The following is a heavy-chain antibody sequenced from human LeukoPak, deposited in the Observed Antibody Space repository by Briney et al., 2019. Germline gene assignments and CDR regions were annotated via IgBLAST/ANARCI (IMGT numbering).Heavy chain of an antibody. V-gene: IGHV4-59*01. CDR3: ARLDTYSSSSSAVRYNWFDP. J-gene: IGHJ5*02. D-gene: IGHD6-6*01. CDR2: IYYSGST. CDR1: GGSISSYY. Sequence: SETLSLTCTVSGGSISSYYWRWIRQPPGKGLEWIGYIYYSGSTNYNPSLKSRVTISVDTSRNQFSLKLSSVTAADTAVYYCARLDTYSSSSSAVRYNWFDPWGQGTLVTVSS.